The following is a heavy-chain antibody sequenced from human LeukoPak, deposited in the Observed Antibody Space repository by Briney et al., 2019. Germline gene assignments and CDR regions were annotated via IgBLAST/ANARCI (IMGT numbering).Heavy chain of an antibody. V-gene: IGHV3-23*01. J-gene: IGHJ3*02. CDR3: AKDLRGYSYGHYAFDI. Sequence: GGSLRLSCAASGFTFSSYAMSWVRQAPGKGLEWVSAISGSGGSTYYADSVKGRFTISRDNSKNTLYLQMNSLRAEDTAVYYCAKDLRGYSYGHYAFDIWGQGTMVTVSS. CDR1: GFTFSSYA. CDR2: ISGSGGST. D-gene: IGHD5-18*01.